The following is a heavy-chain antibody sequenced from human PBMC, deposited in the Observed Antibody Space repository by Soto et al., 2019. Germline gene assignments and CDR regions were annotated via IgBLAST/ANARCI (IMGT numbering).Heavy chain of an antibody. D-gene: IGHD5-12*01. V-gene: IGHV3-23*01. CDR1: GFTFSSYA. CDR3: AGEYLEGDGYNGYYYYGMDV. Sequence: EVQLLESGGGLVQPGGSLRLSCAASGFTFSSYAMSWVRQAPGKGLEWVSAISGSGGSTYYADSVKGRFTISRDNSKNPLYLQMNSLRAEDTAVYYCAGEYLEGDGYNGYYYYGMDVWGQGTTVTVSS. J-gene: IGHJ6*02. CDR2: ISGSGGST.